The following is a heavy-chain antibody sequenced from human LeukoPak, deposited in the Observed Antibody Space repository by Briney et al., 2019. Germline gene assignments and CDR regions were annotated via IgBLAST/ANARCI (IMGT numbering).Heavy chain of an antibody. CDR1: GYTFTDYY. V-gene: IGHV1-2*02. J-gene: IGHJ4*02. CDR3: ARVRDYSSSSLDY. Sequence: ASVKVSCKASGYTFTDYYIVWVRQAPGQGLEWVGWINPNSGGTKYAQKFQGRVTMTRDTSINTGYMELSSLRSDDTAVYYCARVRDYSSSSLDYWGRGTLVTVSS. D-gene: IGHD6-6*01. CDR2: INPNSGGT.